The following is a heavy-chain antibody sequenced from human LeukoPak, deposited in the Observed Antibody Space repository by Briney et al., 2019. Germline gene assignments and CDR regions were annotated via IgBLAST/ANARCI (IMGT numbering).Heavy chain of an antibody. CDR2: ITSSSSYA. Sequence: KTGGSLRLSCEASGFTFSTYNMNWVRQAPGKRLEWVSSITSSSSYAFYADSVKGRFTISRDNAKSSLYLQMNNLRAEDTAVYYCAELGITMIGGVWGKGTTVTISS. J-gene: IGHJ6*04. D-gene: IGHD3-10*02. CDR1: GFTFSTYN. V-gene: IGHV3-21*06. CDR3: AELGITMIGGV.